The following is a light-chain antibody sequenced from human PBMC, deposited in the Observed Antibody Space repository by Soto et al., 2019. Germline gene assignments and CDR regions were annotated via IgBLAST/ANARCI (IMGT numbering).Light chain of an antibody. CDR3: QQFNSYPVT. V-gene: IGKV1-13*02. CDR1: QDIRGA. Sequence: AIQVTQSPSSLSASVGDRVTITCLASQDIRGASAWYQQKPGKPPKLLIYDVSTLENGVPSRFSGDSSGTQFTLTISGLQPEDFGTYYCQQFNSYPVTFGHGTRLDIK. CDR2: DVS. J-gene: IGKJ5*01.